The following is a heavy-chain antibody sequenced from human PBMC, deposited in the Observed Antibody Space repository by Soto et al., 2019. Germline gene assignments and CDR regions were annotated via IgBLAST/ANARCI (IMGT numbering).Heavy chain of an antibody. CDR2: ISGSGTST. J-gene: IGHJ4*01. Sequence: GALRLSCAASGFNFSNFGMSWVRPAPGKGLEWVSAISGSGTSTYDADSVKGRFSISRDNSKNTLYLQMNSLRAEDSAVYFCAKDRYSGNGDYRDYCGQGTLVTVSS. V-gene: IGHV3-23*01. CDR3: AKDRYSGNGDYRDY. D-gene: IGHD6-25*01. CDR1: GFNFSNFG.